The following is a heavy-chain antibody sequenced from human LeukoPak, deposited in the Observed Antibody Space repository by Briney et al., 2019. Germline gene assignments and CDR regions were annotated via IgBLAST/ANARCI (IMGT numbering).Heavy chain of an antibody. D-gene: IGHD3-3*01. CDR1: GYTFTSYA. J-gene: IGHJ5*02. Sequence: ASVKVSCKASGYTFTSYAMHCVRQAPGQRLEWMGWINAGNGNTKYSQKFQGRVTITRDTSASTAYMELSSLRSEDTAVYYCARAGTNYDFWSGHTSYTNPWGQGTLVTVSS. V-gene: IGHV1-3*01. CDR2: INAGNGNT. CDR3: ARAGTNYDFWSGHTSYTNP.